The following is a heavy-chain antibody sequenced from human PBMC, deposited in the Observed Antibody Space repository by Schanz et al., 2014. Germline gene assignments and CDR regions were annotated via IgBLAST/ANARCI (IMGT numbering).Heavy chain of an antibody. V-gene: IGHV1-2*02. CDR2: TNPNGGA. J-gene: IGHJ2*01. D-gene: IGHD1-1*01. Sequence: QGHLVQSGAEVKEPGASVQVSCKASGYVFTAYYMHWVRQAPGQGLEWMGVTNPNGGAEFAQKFQGRISMTRDTSTTTFCMELSSLTSDDTAVYFCARDVGRPGHFWYFDLWGRGTLVTVSS. CDR1: GYVFTAYY. CDR3: ARDVGRPGHFWYFDL.